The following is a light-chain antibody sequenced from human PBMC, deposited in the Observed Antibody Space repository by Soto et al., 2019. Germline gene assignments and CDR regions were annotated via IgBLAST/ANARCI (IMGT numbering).Light chain of an antibody. Sequence: DIQMTQSPSSLSASLGDRGTITCRASQSISSYLNWYQQKPGKAPNLLIYTGSSLQSGVPSRFRGSGAGTDFTLTINSLQPEDFATYYCQQADSFPITFGQGTRLEIK. CDR2: TGS. V-gene: IGKV1-39*01. CDR1: QSISSY. CDR3: QQADSFPIT. J-gene: IGKJ5*01.